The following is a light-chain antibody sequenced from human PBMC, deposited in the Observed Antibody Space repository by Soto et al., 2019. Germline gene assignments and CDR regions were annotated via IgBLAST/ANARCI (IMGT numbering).Light chain of an antibody. CDR1: GSNIGAGYG. CDR3: QSYDSNLSEV. Sequence: QSVLTRPPSVPGAPGQTVTISCTGSGSNIGAGYGVQWYQQLPGTAPRLLIYGSDDRPSGVPDRFSASVSGNSASLAITGLQTEDEAVYYCQSYDSNLSEVFGPGTKVTGL. J-gene: IGLJ1*01. CDR2: GSD. V-gene: IGLV1-40*01.